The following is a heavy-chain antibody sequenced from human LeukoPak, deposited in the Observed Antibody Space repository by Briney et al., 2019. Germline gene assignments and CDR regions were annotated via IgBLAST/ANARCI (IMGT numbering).Heavy chain of an antibody. CDR1: GGSISSYY. J-gene: IGHJ6*02. CDR2: IYYSGST. CDR3: ARVTAAAGIYYYYYGMDV. Sequence: SETLSLTCTVSGGSISSYYWSWIRQPPGKGLEWIGYIYYSGSTNYNPSLKSRVTISVDTSKNQFSLKLSSVTAADTAVYYCARVTAAAGIYYYYYGMDVWGRGTTVTVSS. D-gene: IGHD6-13*01. V-gene: IGHV4-59*01.